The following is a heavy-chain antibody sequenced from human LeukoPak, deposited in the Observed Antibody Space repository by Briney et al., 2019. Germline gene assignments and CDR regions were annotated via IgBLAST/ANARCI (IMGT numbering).Heavy chain of an antibody. CDR2: IKEDGSEK. D-gene: IGHD5-24*01. CDR3: ARAIGEIRYFDY. V-gene: IGHV3-7*03. Sequence: GGSLRLSCAVSGFTISSYWMSWVRQAPGKGLERVANIKEDGSEKNYVDSVKGRFTISRDNAKNTLYLQMNSLRAEDTAVYYCARAIGEIRYFDYWGQGTLVTVSS. J-gene: IGHJ4*02. CDR1: GFTISSYW.